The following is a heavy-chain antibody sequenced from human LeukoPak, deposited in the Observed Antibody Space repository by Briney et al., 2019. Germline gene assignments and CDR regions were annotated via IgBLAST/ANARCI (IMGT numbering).Heavy chain of an antibody. D-gene: IGHD1-26*01. CDR2: INHSGST. V-gene: IGHV4-34*01. CDR1: GGSFSGYY. J-gene: IGHJ4*02. Sequence: SETLSLTCAVYGGSFSGYYWSWIRQPPGKGLGWIGEINHSGSTNYNPSLKSRVTISVDTSKNQFSLKLSSVTAADTAVYYCATLWGIVGAPKPDYWGQGTLVTVSS. CDR3: ATLWGIVGAPKPDY.